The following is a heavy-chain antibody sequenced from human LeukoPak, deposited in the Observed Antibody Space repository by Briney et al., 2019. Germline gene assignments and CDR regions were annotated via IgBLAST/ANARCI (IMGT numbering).Heavy chain of an antibody. D-gene: IGHD1-7*01. CDR2: IYHTGST. J-gene: IGHJ5*02. CDR1: GGSFSNHY. CDR3: ARGNYVDWFDP. V-gene: IGHV4-59*11. Sequence: SETLSLTCTVSGGSFSNHYWSWIRQPPGKGLEWIGYIYHTGSTNYNPSLKSRVTISVDTSENHFSLKLSSVTAADTAVYYCARGNYVDWFDPWGQGTQVTVSS.